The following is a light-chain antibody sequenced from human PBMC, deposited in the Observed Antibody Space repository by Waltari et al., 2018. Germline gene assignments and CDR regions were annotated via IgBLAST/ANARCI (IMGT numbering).Light chain of an antibody. V-gene: IGLV4-69*01. J-gene: IGLJ3*02. CDR1: SGHSRNA. CDR3: QTGGHGTWV. Sequence: QLVLTQSPSASASLGAPVKLTCPLSSGHSRNAIAWLQEQPGNGPRYLMKVNSDGSHSKGDEIPDRFSGSSSGAERYLTISSLQSEDEADYYCQTGGHGTWVFGGGTKLTVL. CDR2: VNSDGSH.